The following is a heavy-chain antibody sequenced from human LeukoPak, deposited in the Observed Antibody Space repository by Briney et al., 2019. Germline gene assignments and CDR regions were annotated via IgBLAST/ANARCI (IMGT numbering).Heavy chain of an antibody. CDR3: AKEASSSGWYGSFDY. J-gene: IGHJ4*02. V-gene: IGHV3-9*01. D-gene: IGHD6-19*01. Sequence: GGSLRLSCAASGFTFSSYSMNWVRQAPGKGLEWVSGISWNSGSIGYADSVKGRFTISRDNAKNSLYLQMNSLRAEDTALYYCAKEASSSGWYGSFDYWGQGTLVTVSS. CDR2: ISWNSGSI. CDR1: GFTFSSYS.